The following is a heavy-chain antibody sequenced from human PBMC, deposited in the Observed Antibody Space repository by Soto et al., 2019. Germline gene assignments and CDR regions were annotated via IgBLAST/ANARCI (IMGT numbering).Heavy chain of an antibody. CDR2: ISYDGSNK. V-gene: IGHV3-30-3*01. Sequence: QVQLVESGGGVVQPGRSLRLSCAASGFTFSSYAMHWVRQAPGKGLEWVAVISYDGSNKYYADSVKGRFTISRDNSKNTRYLQMNSCLAVNTASYYFARGMDGGCISSRCARGFWGLGALGIVSS. J-gene: IGHJ4*02. D-gene: IGHD2-2*01. CDR3: ARGMDGGCISSRCARGF. CDR1: GFTFSSYA.